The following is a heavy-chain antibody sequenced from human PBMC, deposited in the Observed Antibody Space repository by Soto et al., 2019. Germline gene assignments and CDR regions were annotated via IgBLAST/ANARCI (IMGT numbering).Heavy chain of an antibody. CDR2: IYYSGST. J-gene: IGHJ2*01. CDR3: ARTQEPNYDFWSGYYNASWYFDL. Sequence: PSETLSLTCTVSGGSISSYYWSWIRQPPGKGLEWIGDIYYSGSTNYNPSLKSRVTISVDTSKNQFSLKLSSVTAADTAVYYCARTQEPNYDFWSGYYNASWYFDLWGRGTLVTASS. V-gene: IGHV4-59*01. CDR1: GGSISSYY. D-gene: IGHD3-3*01.